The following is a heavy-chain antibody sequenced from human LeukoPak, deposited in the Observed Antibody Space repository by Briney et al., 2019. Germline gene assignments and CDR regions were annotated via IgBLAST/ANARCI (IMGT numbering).Heavy chain of an antibody. J-gene: IGHJ4*02. Sequence: GGSLRLSCAASGFTFSSYSMNWVRQPPRKGLEWVSSISSSSSYIYYADSVKGRFAISRDNAKNSLYLQMNSLRAEDTAVYYCARGGYYYDSSGYYSDWGQGTLVTVSS. CDR2: ISSSSSYI. D-gene: IGHD3-22*01. CDR1: GFTFSSYS. CDR3: ARGGYYYDSSGYYSD. V-gene: IGHV3-21*01.